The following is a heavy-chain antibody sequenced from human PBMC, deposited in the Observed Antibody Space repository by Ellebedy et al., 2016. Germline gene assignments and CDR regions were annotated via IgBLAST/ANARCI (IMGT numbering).Heavy chain of an antibody. D-gene: IGHD4-17*01. Sequence: GGSLRLXXPASGFTLSDYAMHWVRQAPGKGLEWVGLKSYDEDNRNFADSVKGRFTISRDNSKNTLYLQMNSLRPEDTAVYYCTRDVGLRSEYYFEYWGQGTLVTVSS. CDR2: KSYDEDNR. CDR3: TRDVGLRSEYYFEY. J-gene: IGHJ4*02. CDR1: GFTLSDYA. V-gene: IGHV3-30-3*01.